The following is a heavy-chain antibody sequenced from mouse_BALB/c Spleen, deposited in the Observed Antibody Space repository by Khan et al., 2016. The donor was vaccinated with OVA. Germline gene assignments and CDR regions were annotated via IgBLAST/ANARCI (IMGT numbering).Heavy chain of an antibody. CDR1: GFTFSTYA. CDR2: ISSDGDYT. D-gene: IGHD2-1*01. CDR3: ARYPYGNFAY. Sequence: VELVESGGGLVKPGGSLKLSCAASGFTFSTYAMSWVRQTPEKRLEWVATISSDGDYTYFPDNVTGRFTISRDNAKNTLCLQMTSLRSEDAAMYYCARYPYGNFAYWGQGTLVTVSA. J-gene: IGHJ3*01. V-gene: IGHV5-9-3*01.